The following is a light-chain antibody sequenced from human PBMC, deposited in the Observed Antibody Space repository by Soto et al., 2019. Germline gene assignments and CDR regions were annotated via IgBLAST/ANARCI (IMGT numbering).Light chain of an antibody. CDR3: CSYAGSYTHWV. Sequence: QSVLTQPRSVSGSPGQSVTISCTGTSSDVGGYNYVSWYQQHPGKAPKPMIYDVSKRPSGVPDRFSGSKSGNTASLTISGLQAEDEADYYCCSYAGSYTHWVFGGGTKVTVL. CDR2: DVS. J-gene: IGLJ3*02. V-gene: IGLV2-11*01. CDR1: SSDVGGYNY.